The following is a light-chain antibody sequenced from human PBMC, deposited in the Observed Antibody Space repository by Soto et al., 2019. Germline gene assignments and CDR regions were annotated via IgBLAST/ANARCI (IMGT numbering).Light chain of an antibody. Sequence: EIVMTQSPATLSVSPGEGATLSCRASQSVSSKLAWYQQKLGQAPRVLIYGASTRATGIPARFSGSGSGTEFTLTISRLEPEDFAVYYCQHCQPYGDSPPLTFGGGTKV. J-gene: IGKJ4*01. V-gene: IGKV3-15*01. CDR2: GAS. CDR1: QSVSSK. CDR3: QHCQPYGDSPPLT.